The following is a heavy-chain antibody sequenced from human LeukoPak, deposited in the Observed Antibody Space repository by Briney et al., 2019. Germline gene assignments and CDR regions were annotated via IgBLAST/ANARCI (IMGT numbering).Heavy chain of an antibody. CDR2: IFPSGGEI. V-gene: IGHV3-21*04. D-gene: IGHD2-8*02. CDR1: GFTFSSYS. Sequence: GGSLRLSCAASGFTFSSYSMNWVRQSPGKGLEWVSSIFPSGGEIHYADSVRGRFTISRDNSKSTLSLQMNSLRVEDTAIYYCATYRQVLLPFESWGQGTLVTVSS. CDR3: ATYRQVLLPFES. J-gene: IGHJ4*02.